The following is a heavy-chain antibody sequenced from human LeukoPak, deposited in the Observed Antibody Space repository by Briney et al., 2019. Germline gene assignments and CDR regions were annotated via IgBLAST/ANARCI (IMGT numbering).Heavy chain of an antibody. Sequence: PGGSLRLSCAASGFTFSSYGMHWVRQAPGKGLEWVAVISYDGSNKYYADSVKGRFTISRDNSKNTLYLQMNSLRAEDTAVYYCAKDGALPAAAGPPFDYWGQGTLVTVSS. V-gene: IGHV3-30*18. CDR1: GFTFSSYG. J-gene: IGHJ4*02. D-gene: IGHD6-13*01. CDR2: ISYDGSNK. CDR3: AKDGALPAAAGPPFDY.